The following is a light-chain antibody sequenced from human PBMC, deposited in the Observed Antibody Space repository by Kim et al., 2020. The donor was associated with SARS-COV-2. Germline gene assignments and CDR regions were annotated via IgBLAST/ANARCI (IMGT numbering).Light chain of an antibody. Sequence: SPGESATLSCRASQSVGNTYLAWYQQKPGQALRLLIYGASSRATGIPDRFSGSGSGTEFTLSISRLEPEDFAVYYCHQYEGSPWTFGQGTKVDIK. CDR3: HQYEGSPWT. V-gene: IGKV3-20*01. CDR2: GAS. J-gene: IGKJ1*01. CDR1: QSVGNTY.